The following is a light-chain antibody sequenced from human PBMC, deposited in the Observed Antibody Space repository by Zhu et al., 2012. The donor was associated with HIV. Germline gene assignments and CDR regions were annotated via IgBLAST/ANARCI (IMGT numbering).Light chain of an antibody. CDR1: QTVSRNY. V-gene: IGKV3-20*01. CDR2: SAS. CDR3: QHYGSSFFT. J-gene: IGKJ4*01. Sequence: EIVLTQSPGTLSLSPGERATLSCRASQTVSRNYLAWYQQKPGQPPRLLIYSASRRVTGIPDRFSGSGSGTDFTLTISRLEPEDFAVYYCQHYGSSFFTFGGGTKVEIK.